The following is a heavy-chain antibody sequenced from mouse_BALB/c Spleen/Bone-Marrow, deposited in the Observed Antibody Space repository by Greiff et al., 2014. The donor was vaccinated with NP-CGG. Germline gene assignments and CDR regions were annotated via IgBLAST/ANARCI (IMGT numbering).Heavy chain of an antibody. CDR3: ARGNYVDY. V-gene: IGHV3-6*02. J-gene: IGHJ2*01. CDR1: GYSITSGYY. Sequence: EVKLEESGPGLVKPSQSLSFTCSVTGYSITSGYYWNWIRQFPGNKLEWMGYISYDGSNNYNPSLKNRISITRDTSKNQFFLKLNSVTTGDTATYYCARGNYVDYWGQGTTLTVSS. CDR2: ISYDGSN.